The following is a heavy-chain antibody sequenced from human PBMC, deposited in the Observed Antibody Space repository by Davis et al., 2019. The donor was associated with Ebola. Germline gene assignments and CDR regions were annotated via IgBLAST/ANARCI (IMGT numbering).Heavy chain of an antibody. D-gene: IGHD2-15*01. CDR1: GFTFSSYW. Sequence: GVLKISCAASGFTFSSYWMHWVRQAPGKGLVWVSRINSGGSSTSYADSVKGRFTISRDNAKNTLYLQMNSLRAGDTAVYYCARDPPYCSGGSCYALQNYWGQGTLVTVSS. J-gene: IGHJ4*02. CDR3: ARDPPYCSGGSCYALQNY. CDR2: INSGGSST. V-gene: IGHV3-74*01.